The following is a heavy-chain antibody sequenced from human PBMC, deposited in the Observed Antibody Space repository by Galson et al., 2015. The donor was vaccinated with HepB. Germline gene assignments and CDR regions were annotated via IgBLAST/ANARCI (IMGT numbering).Heavy chain of an antibody. CDR3: ARDFKPLYLKYYYGSGSPEFDP. J-gene: IGHJ5*02. Sequence: SVKVSCKASGYTFTSYAMNWVRQAPGQGLEWMGWINTNTGNPTYAQGFTGRFVFSLDTSVSTAYLQISSLKAEDTAVYYCARDFKPLYLKYYYGSGSPEFDPWGQGTLVTVSS. CDR2: INTNTGNP. D-gene: IGHD3-10*01. CDR1: GYTFTSYA. V-gene: IGHV7-4-1*02.